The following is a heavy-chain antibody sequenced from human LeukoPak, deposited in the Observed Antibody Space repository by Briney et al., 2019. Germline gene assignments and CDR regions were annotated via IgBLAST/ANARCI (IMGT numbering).Heavy chain of an antibody. CDR3: ARDRVGGSDWYFDL. D-gene: IGHD1-26*01. V-gene: IGHV4-4*07. CDR2: IYTSGIT. CDR1: GGSISSYY. Sequence: SETLSLTCTVSGGSISSYYWSWIRQPAGKGLEWIGRIYTSGITKYNPSLKSRVTMSLDTSENQFSLKLTSLTAADTAVYYCARDRVGGSDWYFDLWGRGTLVTVSS. J-gene: IGHJ2*01.